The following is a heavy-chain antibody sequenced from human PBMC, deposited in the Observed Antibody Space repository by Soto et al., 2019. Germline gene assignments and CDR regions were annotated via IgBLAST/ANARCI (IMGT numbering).Heavy chain of an antibody. CDR3: ARGTPSPLIVRSSRGPWFDP. D-gene: IGHD2-15*01. CDR1: GGSISIYY. V-gene: IGHV4-59*08. Sequence: SETLSLTCTVPGGSISIYYCSWIRQPRGKGLEWIGYMYYGGRTNYNPSLKSRVTISVDTSKMQVSLKLSSVTAAETAVYFCARGTPSPLIVRSSRGPWFDPWGQGTLVTVSS. J-gene: IGHJ5*02. CDR2: MYYGGRT.